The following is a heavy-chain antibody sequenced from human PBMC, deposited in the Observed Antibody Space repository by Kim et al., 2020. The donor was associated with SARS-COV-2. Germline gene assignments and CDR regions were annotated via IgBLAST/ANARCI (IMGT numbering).Heavy chain of an antibody. D-gene: IGHD5-18*01. CDR1: GYTFTSYG. CDR3: ARDRGDVDTAMVTDY. CDR2: ISAYNGNT. Sequence: ASVKVSCKASGYTFTSYGISWVRQAPGQGLEWMGWISAYNGNTNYAQKLQGRVTMTTDTSTSTAYMELRSLRSDDTAVYYCARDRGDVDTAMVTDYWGQGTLVTVSS. V-gene: IGHV1-18*04. J-gene: IGHJ4*02.